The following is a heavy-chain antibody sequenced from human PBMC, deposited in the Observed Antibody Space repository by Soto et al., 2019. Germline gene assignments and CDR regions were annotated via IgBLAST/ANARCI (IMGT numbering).Heavy chain of an antibody. D-gene: IGHD3-10*01. CDR1: GFTFSDYY. CDR2: ISGSGGPI. J-gene: IGHJ4*02. V-gene: IGHV3-11*01. Sequence: QVLLVESGGGLVQSGGSLRLSCAASGFTFSDYYMTWIRQAPGKGLVWVSKISGSGGPIYYADSVKGRFTISRDTTKNSIYLQMNSLRAEDTAAYYRASDPYYYASGLWGQRTPITVSS. CDR3: ASDPYYYASGL.